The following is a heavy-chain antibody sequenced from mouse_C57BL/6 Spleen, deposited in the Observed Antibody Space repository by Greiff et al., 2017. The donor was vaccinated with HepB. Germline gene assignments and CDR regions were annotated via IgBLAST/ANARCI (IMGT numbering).Heavy chain of an antibody. CDR1: GYTFTSYW. D-gene: IGHD2-3*01. CDR3: ARRVYDGYLDY. CDR2: IDPSDSET. J-gene: IGHJ2*01. V-gene: IGHV1-52*01. Sequence: QVQLQQPGAELVRPGSSVKLSCKASGYTFTSYWMHWVKQRPIQGLEWIGNIDPSDSETHYNQKFKDKATLTVDKSSSTAYMQLSSLTSEDSAVYYCARRVYDGYLDYWGQGTTLTVSS.